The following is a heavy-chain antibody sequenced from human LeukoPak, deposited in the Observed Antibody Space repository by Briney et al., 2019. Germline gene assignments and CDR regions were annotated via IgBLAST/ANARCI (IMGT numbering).Heavy chain of an antibody. J-gene: IGHJ4*02. V-gene: IGHV3-64*01. CDR3: ARVGDRSGNGYSH. CDR2: ISRSGGNT. D-gene: IGHD2-2*03. Sequence: TGGSLRLSCAASGFTISRSSMHWVRQAPGKGLEFVSAISRSGGNTYYANSVKGRFTISRDTSKNMLYLQVGSLRVEDMAVYYCARVGDRSGNGYSHWGQGTLVTVSS. CDR1: GFTISRSS.